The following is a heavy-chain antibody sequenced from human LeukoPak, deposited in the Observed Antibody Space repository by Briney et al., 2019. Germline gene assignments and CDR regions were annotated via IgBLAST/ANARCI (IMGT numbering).Heavy chain of an antibody. CDR1: GFTFSSYG. CDR3: AKNDISGYYADF. D-gene: IGHD3-22*01. CDR2: IWYDGSNK. Sequence: PGRSLRLSCAASGFTFSSYGMHWVRQAPGKGLEWVAVIWYDGSNKYYADSVKGRFTISRDNSKNTLYLQMNSLRPEDTAVYYCAKNDISGYYADFWGQGTLVIVSS. V-gene: IGHV3-33*06. J-gene: IGHJ4*02.